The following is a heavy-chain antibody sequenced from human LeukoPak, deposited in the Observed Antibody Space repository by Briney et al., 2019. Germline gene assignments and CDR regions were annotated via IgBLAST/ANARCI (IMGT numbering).Heavy chain of an antibody. D-gene: IGHD5-24*01. CDR2: IYYSGST. V-gene: IGHV4-59*01. CDR3: ARVGGYNDAFDI. Sequence: SETLSLTCTVSGGSISSYYWSWIRQPPGKGLEWIGHIYYSGSTNYNPSLKSRVTISVDTSKNQFFLKLSSVTAADTAIYYCARVGGYNDAFDIWGRGTMVTVSS. CDR1: GGSISSYY. J-gene: IGHJ3*02.